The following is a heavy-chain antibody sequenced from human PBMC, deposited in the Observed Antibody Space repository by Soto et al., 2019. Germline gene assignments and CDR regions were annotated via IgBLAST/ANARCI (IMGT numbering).Heavy chain of an antibody. CDR3: AKRSTSYFYMDV. V-gene: IGHV3-23*01. Sequence: PGGSLRLSCAASGFTFSSYAMNWVRQAPGKGLEWVSVITSSGGSTYYAESVKGRFTVSRDNSKDTLFLQMNSLRAEDTAVYYCAKRSTSYFYMDVWGKGTTVTVSS. CDR2: ITSSGGST. CDR1: GFTFSSYA. J-gene: IGHJ6*03.